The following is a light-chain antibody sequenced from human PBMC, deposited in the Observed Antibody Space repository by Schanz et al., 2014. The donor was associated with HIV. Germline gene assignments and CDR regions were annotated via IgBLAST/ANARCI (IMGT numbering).Light chain of an antibody. Sequence: EIVMTQSPATLYVSPGEGATLSCRASQSISNNLAWYQHKPGQAPRLLIYGASSRATGVPLRFSGRGSGTEFTLTISKLEPEDFAVYYCQQYNDWPPITFGQGTRLEIK. CDR1: QSISNN. J-gene: IGKJ5*01. CDR2: GAS. CDR3: QQYNDWPPIT. V-gene: IGKV3-15*01.